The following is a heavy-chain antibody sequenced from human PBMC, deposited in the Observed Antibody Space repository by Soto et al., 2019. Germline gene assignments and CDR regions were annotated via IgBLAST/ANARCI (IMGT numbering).Heavy chain of an antibody. V-gene: IGHV3-30*03. J-gene: IGHJ4*02. CDR3: ASAQRDIVVVVAATETFDH. Sequence: GGSLRLSCAASGFTLSSYGMHWVRQAPGKGLEWVAVISYDGSNKYYADSVKGRFTISRDNSKNTLYLQMNSLRAEDTAVYYCASAQRDIVVVVAATETFDHWGQGTLVTVSS. CDR2: ISYDGSNK. D-gene: IGHD2-15*01. CDR1: GFTLSSYG.